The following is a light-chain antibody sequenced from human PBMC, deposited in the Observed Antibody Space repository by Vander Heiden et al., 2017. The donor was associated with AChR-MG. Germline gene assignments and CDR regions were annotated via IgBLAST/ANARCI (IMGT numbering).Light chain of an antibody. J-gene: IGLJ2*01. Sequence: QSALTQPPSASGSPGQSVTISCTGTSSDIGGYNYVSWYQQHPGKAPKVMIYEVSKRPSGVPDRFSGSKSGNTASLTVSGLQADDEADYYCCSYGGSNNLIFGGGTKLTVL. V-gene: IGLV2-8*01. CDR1: SSDIGGYNY. CDR3: CSYGGSNNLI. CDR2: EVS.